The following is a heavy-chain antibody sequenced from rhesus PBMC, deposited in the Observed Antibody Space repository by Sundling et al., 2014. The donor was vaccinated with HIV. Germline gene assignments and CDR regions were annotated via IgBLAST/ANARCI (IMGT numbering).Heavy chain of an antibody. Sequence: QVQLQESGPGLVKPSETLSLTCAVSGGSFSGYFWGWIRQPPGKQLEWIGYISGSRGNTDYNPSLKSRVTISTDTSKNQFSLKLGSVTAADTAVYYCARDEILEYCSGSDCEEYWYLDLWGPGTPITISS. CDR3: ARDEILEYCSGSDCEEYWYLDL. V-gene: IGHV4-165*01. CDR2: ISGSRGNT. D-gene: IGHD2-21*01. CDR1: GGSFSGYF. J-gene: IGHJ2*01.